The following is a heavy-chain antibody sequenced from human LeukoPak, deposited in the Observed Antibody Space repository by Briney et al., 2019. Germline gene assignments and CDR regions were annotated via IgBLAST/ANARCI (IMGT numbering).Heavy chain of an antibody. CDR2: ISSSSSYI. CDR1: GFTFSRHN. J-gene: IGHJ6*04. Sequence: GGSLRLSCAASGFTFSRHNMNWVRQAPGKGLEWVSPISSSSSYIYYADSVKGRFTISRDNARSSLYLQMNSLRAEDTAVYYCVRGKANYGSGSDVWGKGTTVTVSS. CDR3: VRGKANYGSGSDV. V-gene: IGHV3-21*01. D-gene: IGHD3-10*01.